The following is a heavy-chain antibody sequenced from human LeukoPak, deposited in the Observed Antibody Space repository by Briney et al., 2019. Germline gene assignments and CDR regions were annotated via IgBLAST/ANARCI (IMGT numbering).Heavy chain of an antibody. CDR2: IYPGDSDT. D-gene: IGHD3-10*01. V-gene: IGHV5-51*01. CDR1: GYSFTSYW. J-gene: IGHJ3*02. CDR3: ARGITMVRGVTDAFDI. Sequence: GESLKISCKGSGYSFTSYWIGWVRQMPGKGLGWMGIIYPGDSDTRYSPSFEGQVTIPADKSISTAYLQWSSLKASGTAMYYCARGITMVRGVTDAFDIWGQGTMVSVPS.